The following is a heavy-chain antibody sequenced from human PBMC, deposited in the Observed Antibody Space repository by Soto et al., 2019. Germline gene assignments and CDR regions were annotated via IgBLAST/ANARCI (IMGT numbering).Heavy chain of an antibody. CDR1: GGSISSYY. CDR2: IYYSGST. D-gene: IGHD1-26*01. J-gene: IGHJ4*02. V-gene: IGHV4-59*08. Sequence: PSETLSLTCTVSGGSISSYYWSWIRQPPGKGLEWIGYIYYSGSTNYNPSLKSRVTISVDTSKNQFSLKLSSVTAADTAVYYCARHSTYSGSYYYFDYWGQGTLVTVSS. CDR3: ARHSTYSGSYYYFDY.